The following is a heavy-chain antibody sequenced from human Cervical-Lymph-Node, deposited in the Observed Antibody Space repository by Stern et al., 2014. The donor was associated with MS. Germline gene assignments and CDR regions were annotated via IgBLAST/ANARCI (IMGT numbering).Heavy chain of an antibody. V-gene: IGHV1-69*01. J-gene: IGHJ6*02. CDR2: IIPIIATS. Sequence: QVQLVQSGAEVRKPGSSVKVSCKASEGTFSSYALNWVRQAPGQGLEYMGGIIPIIATSYYAQKFQGRVTITADEFTGTAYMDLSSLRPEDTAVYYCARVVRDMDGANYYGMDVWGQGTTVIVSS. D-gene: IGHD3-10*02. CDR3: ARVVRDMDGANYYGMDV. CDR1: EGTFSSYA.